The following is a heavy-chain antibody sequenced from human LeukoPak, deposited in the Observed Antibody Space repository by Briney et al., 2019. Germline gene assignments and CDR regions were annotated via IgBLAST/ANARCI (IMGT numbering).Heavy chain of an antibody. V-gene: IGHV3-48*03. CDR3: ARVGYSSSWYRKYYFDY. D-gene: IGHD6-13*01. CDR1: GFTFSSYE. Sequence: GGSLRLSCAASGFTFSSYEMNWVRQAPGKALEWVSYISSSGSTIYYADSVKGRFTISRDSAKNSLYLQMNSLRAEDTAVYYCARVGYSSSWYRKYYFDYWGQGTLVTVSS. J-gene: IGHJ4*02. CDR2: ISSSGSTI.